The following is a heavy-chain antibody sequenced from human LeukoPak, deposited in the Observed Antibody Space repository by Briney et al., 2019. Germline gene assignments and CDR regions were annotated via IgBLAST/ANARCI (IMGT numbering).Heavy chain of an antibody. Sequence: GGSLRISCAASGFTFTSYPMNWVRQAPGKGLEWVSSISTTSSYLYYADSLKGRFTISRDNAKNSLYLQMNSLRAEDTAVYYCARGWNWNDNWFDPWGQGTLVTVSS. CDR1: GFTFTSYP. CDR3: ARGWNWNDNWFDP. J-gene: IGHJ5*02. V-gene: IGHV3-21*01. D-gene: IGHD1-1*01. CDR2: ISTTSSYL.